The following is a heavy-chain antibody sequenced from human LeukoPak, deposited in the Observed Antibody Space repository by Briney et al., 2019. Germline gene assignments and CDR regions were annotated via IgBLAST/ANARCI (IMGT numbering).Heavy chain of an antibody. D-gene: IGHD2-2*01. J-gene: IGHJ4*02. CDR1: GYTFSNYG. Sequence: ASVKVSCKASGYTFSNYGINWVRQAPGQGLEWMGGIIPIFGTANYAQKFQGRVTITADESTRTAYMKLSSLRSEDTAVYYCARPAAYHLPKEMFLYYWGQGTLVTVSS. CDR2: IIPIFGTA. V-gene: IGHV1-69*13. CDR3: ARPAAYHLPKEMFLYY.